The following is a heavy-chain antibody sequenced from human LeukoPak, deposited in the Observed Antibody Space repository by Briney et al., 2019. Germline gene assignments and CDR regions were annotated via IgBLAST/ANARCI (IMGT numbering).Heavy chain of an antibody. CDR2: INSDGSST. CDR3: ARVTTWDGMDV. CDR1: GFTFSSYW. J-gene: IGHJ6*01. V-gene: IGHV3-74*01. Sequence: PGGSLRLSCAASGFTFSSYWMHWVRQAPGKGLVWVSRINSDGSSTSYADSVKGRFTISRENAKNSLYLQMNSLRAGDTAVYYCARVTTWDGMDVWGQGTTVTVSS. D-gene: IGHD4-11*01.